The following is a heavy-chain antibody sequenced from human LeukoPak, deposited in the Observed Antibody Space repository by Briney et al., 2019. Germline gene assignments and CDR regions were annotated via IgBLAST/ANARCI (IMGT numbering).Heavy chain of an antibody. CDR1: RFTFNSYW. CDR2: IVGDGSYT. CDR3: ARDGSNSHAFDV. D-gene: IGHD5-24*01. J-gene: IGHJ3*01. V-gene: IGHV3-74*01. Sequence: GGSLRLFCGASRFTFNSYWMHCARQARGKGLVWVSRIVGDGSYTNYADSVKGRFTISRDNAKNTLFLQMNSLRAEDTAVYYCARDGSNSHAFDVWGLGTMVTVSS.